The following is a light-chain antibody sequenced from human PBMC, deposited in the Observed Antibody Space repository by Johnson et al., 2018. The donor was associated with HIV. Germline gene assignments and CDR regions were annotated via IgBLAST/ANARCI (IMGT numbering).Light chain of an antibody. CDR2: DNN. J-gene: IGLJ1*01. V-gene: IGLV1-51*01. CDR3: GTWDSSLSAYV. CDR1: SSNIGNNY. Sequence: QSVLTQPPSVSAAPGQKVTISCSGSSSNIGNNYVSWYQQLPGTAPKLLIYDNNKRPSGIPDRFSGSKSGTSATLGITGLQTGDDADHYCGTWDSSLSAYVFGTGTKVTVL.